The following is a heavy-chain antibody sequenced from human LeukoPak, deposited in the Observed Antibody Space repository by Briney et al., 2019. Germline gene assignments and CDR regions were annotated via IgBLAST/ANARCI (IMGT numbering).Heavy chain of an antibody. D-gene: IGHD1-14*01. Sequence: GGSLRLSCAASGFTFSSYVMHWVRQPPGKGLEWVAVISYDGSNDHYVDSVKGRFTISRDNSKNTLYVQMNSLRAEDTAVYYRARSGDTNRNWFDPWGQGTLVTVSS. V-gene: IGHV3-30-3*01. J-gene: IGHJ5*02. CDR3: ARSGDTNRNWFDP. CDR2: ISYDGSND. CDR1: GFTFSSYV.